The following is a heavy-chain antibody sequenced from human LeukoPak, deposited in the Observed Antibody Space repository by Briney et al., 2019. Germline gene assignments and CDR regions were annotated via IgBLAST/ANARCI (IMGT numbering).Heavy chain of an antibody. CDR2: ISYDGSNK. CDR1: GFTFSSYA. CDR3: ARGGYYYGSGSYYKRSDYFDY. V-gene: IGHV3-30*01. Sequence: GGSLRLSCAASGFTFSSYAMHWVRQAPGKGLEWVAVISYDGSNKYYADSVKGRFTISRDNSKNTLYLQMNSLRAEETAVYYCARGGYYYGSGSYYKRSDYFDYWGQGTLVTVSS. D-gene: IGHD3-10*01. J-gene: IGHJ4*02.